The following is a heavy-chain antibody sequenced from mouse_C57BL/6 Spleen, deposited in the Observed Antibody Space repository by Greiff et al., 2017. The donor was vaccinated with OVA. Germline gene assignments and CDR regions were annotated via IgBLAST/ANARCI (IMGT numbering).Heavy chain of an antibody. J-gene: IGHJ4*01. D-gene: IGHD1-1*01. Sequence: VQLQQPGAELVKPGASVKMSCKASGYTFTSYWITWVKQRPGQGLEWIGDIYPGSGSTNYNEKFKSKATLTVDTSSSTAYMQLSSLTSEDSAVYYCARRYYGSLYYYAMDYWGQGTSVTVSS. CDR1: GYTFTSYW. CDR2: IYPGSGST. V-gene: IGHV1-55*01. CDR3: ARRYYGSLYYYAMDY.